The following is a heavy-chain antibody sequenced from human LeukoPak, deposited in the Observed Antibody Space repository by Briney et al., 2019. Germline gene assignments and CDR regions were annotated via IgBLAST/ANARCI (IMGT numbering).Heavy chain of an antibody. Sequence: PGGSLRLSCAASGSTFSSYSMNWVRQAPGKGLEWVSSISSSSSYIHSADSVRGRFTISRDNAKNSLFLQMNSLRAEDTAVYYCARDEWGDAFDIWGQGTMVTVFS. CDR3: ARDEWGDAFDI. D-gene: IGHD1-26*01. V-gene: IGHV3-21*01. CDR1: GSTFSSYS. CDR2: ISSSSSYI. J-gene: IGHJ3*02.